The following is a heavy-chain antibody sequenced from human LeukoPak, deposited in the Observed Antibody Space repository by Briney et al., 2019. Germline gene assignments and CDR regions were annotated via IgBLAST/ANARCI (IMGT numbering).Heavy chain of an antibody. J-gene: IGHJ4*02. V-gene: IGHV1-69*13. CDR1: GGTFSSYA. CDR3: ARVVTQSGSGFSTLHLDY. D-gene: IGHD3-10*01. CDR2: IIPIFGTA. Sequence: SVKVSCKASGGTFSSYAISWMRQAPGQGLEWMGGIIPIFGTANYAQKFQGRVTITADESTSTAYMELSSLRSEDTAVYYCARVVTQSGSGFSTLHLDYWGQGTLVTVSS.